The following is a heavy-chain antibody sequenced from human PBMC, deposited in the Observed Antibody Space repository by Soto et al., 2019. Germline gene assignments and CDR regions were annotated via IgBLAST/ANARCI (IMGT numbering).Heavy chain of an antibody. Sequence: GASVKVSCKASGYTFSSYGINWVRQAPGQGLEWMGWISAYNENTNYAQQLQGRVTMTTDTSTNTAYMELRSLRSDDTAVYYCARDQGKEDFFWSDYSHYAMDLWGQGTTVTVSS. CDR3: ARDQGKEDFFWSDYSHYAMDL. CDR1: GYTFSSYG. CDR2: ISAYNENT. V-gene: IGHV1-18*01. J-gene: IGHJ6*02. D-gene: IGHD3-3*01.